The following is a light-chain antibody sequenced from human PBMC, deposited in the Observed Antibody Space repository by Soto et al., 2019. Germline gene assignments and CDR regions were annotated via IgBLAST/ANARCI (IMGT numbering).Light chain of an antibody. Sequence: QSVLTQSPSASGTPGQRVTISCSGSSSNIGSVSVDWYQHLPGTPPKLLIYSNYQRPSGVPDRFSGSKSGTSASLAISGLQSEDEADYYCAAWDDSLNGLYVFGTGTKLTVL. CDR2: SNY. CDR1: SSNIGSVS. CDR3: AAWDDSLNGLYV. J-gene: IGLJ1*01. V-gene: IGLV1-44*01.